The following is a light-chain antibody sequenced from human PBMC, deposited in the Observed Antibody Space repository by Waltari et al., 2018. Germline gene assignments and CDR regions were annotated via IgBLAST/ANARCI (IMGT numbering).Light chain of an antibody. V-gene: IGLV2-23*01. CDR3: CSYAPTNSYV. J-gene: IGLJ1*01. CDR2: EDI. Sequence: QSALTQPASVSGSPGQTITISCTGTSSYVGTSNLVSWYQQHPGKAPTLMIYEDIKRPSGVSHRFSGSKSGNTASLTISGLQAEDEADYYCCSYAPTNSYVFGTGTKVTVL. CDR1: SSYVGTSNL.